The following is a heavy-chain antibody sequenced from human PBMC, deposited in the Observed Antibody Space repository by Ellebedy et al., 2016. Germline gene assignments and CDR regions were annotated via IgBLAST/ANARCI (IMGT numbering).Heavy chain of an antibody. CDR1: GFSLSTSGVG. V-gene: IGHV2-5*01. Sequence: SGPTLVKPTQTLTLTCTLSGFSLSTSGVGVGWIRQPPGTALEWLAFIYWNDDKRYSPSLKSRLTITKDPSKNQVILTMPNMDPVDTTTYYCSHTPPLDYGMDVWGQGTTVTVSS. J-gene: IGHJ6*02. D-gene: IGHD6-6*01. CDR2: IYWNDDK. CDR3: SHTPPLDYGMDV.